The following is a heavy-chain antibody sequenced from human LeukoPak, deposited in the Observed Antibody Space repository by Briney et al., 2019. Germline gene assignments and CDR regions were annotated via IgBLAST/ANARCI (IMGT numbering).Heavy chain of an antibody. CDR1: GGSISSSSYY. V-gene: IGHV4-61*01. CDR2: IYYSGST. Sequence: SGTLSLTCTVSGGSISSSSYYWSWIRQPPGKGLEWIGYIYYSGSTNYNPSLKSRVTISVDTSKNQFSLKLSSVTAADTAVYYCARGGLNRSPTQLSRRYFDYWGQGTLVTVSS. CDR3: ARGGLNRSPTQLSRRYFDY. J-gene: IGHJ4*02. D-gene: IGHD6-13*01.